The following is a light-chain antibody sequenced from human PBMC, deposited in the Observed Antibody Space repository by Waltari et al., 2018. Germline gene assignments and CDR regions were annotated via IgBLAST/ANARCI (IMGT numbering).Light chain of an antibody. CDR2: DT. CDR3: CSYTRSSTYV. CDR1: NTDVAGSNF. J-gene: IGLJ1*01. Sequence: QSALSQPASVSGSPGQSITISCSGTNTDVAGSNFVSWYQQYPDKAPKVIIYDTDRPSGVSHRFSGSKFGNTASLTISGLQAEDEADYYCCSYTRSSTYVFGTGTKVTVL. V-gene: IGLV2-14*03.